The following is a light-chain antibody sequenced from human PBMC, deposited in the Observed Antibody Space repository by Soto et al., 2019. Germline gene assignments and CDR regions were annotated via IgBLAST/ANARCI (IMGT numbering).Light chain of an antibody. CDR3: QQYKNLPWT. Sequence: EIVMTQSPATLSVSPGERATLSCRTSQSVSSSLAWYQQKPGQAPSLLIYGASTRATGIPARFSGSGSGTEFTLTISSLQSEDCAVYYCQQYKNLPWTFGQGTKVDIK. J-gene: IGKJ1*01. CDR2: GAS. CDR1: QSVSSS. V-gene: IGKV3-15*01.